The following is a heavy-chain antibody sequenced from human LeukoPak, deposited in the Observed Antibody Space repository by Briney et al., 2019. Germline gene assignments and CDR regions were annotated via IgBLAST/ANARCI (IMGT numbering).Heavy chain of an antibody. D-gene: IGHD1-7*01. CDR3: AREGNWNYSRFDY. V-gene: IGHV3-30-3*01. Sequence: GGSLRLSCAASGFTFSSYAMHWVRQAPGKGLEWVAVISYDGSNKYYADSVKGRFTISRDNSKNTLYLQMNSLRAEDSAVYYCAREGNWNYSRFDYWGQGTLVTVSS. J-gene: IGHJ4*02. CDR1: GFTFSSYA. CDR2: ISYDGSNK.